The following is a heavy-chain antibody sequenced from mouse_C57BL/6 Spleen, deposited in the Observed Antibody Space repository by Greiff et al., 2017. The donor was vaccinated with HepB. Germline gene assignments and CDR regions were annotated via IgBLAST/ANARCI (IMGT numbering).Heavy chain of an antibody. CDR1: GFTFSDYG. Sequence: EVMLVESGGGLVKPGGSLKLSCAASGFTFSDYGMHWVRQAPEKGPEWVAYISSGSSTIYYADTVKGRFTISRDNAKNTLFLQMTSLRSEDTAMYYCARPYDVYYFDCWGQGTTLTVSS. D-gene: IGHD2-3*01. CDR3: ARPYDVYYFDC. CDR2: ISSGSSTI. J-gene: IGHJ2*01. V-gene: IGHV5-17*01.